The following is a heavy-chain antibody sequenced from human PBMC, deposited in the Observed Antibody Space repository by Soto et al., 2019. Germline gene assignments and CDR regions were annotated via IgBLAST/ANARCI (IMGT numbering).Heavy chain of an antibody. CDR2: IVPIFGTA. V-gene: IGHV1-69*01. D-gene: IGHD2-2*02. CDR1: GGTFSSYA. CDR3: ARAVCSSTSCYRSAYGMDV. Sequence: QVQLVQSGAEVKKPGSSVKVSCKASGGTFSSYAISWVRQAPGQGLEWMGGIVPIFGTANYAQKFQGRVTITADESTSTAYMELSSLRSEDTAVYYCARAVCSSTSCYRSAYGMDVWGQGTTVTVSS. J-gene: IGHJ6*02.